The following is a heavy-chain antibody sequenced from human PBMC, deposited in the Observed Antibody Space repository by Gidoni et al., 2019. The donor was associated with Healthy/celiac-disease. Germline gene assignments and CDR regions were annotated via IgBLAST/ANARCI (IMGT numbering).Heavy chain of an antibody. CDR3: ARRRYCSSTSCYPRFDP. CDR1: GGSFSGYY. V-gene: IGHV4-34*01. D-gene: IGHD2-2*01. J-gene: IGHJ5*02. CDR2: INHSGST. Sequence: QVQLQQWGAGLLTPSETLSLTCAVYGGSFSGYYWSWIRQPPGKGLEWIGEINHSGSTNYNPSLKSRVTISVDTSKNQFSLKLSSVTAADTAVYYCARRRYCSSTSCYPRFDPWGQGTLVTVSS.